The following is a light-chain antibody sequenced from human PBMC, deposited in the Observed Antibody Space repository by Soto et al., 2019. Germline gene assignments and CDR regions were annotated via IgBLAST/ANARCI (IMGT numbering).Light chain of an antibody. CDR3: CSYAGSSTYVV. Sequence: QSALTQPGSVSGSPGQTITISSTGTSSDVGSYNLVSWYQQHPGKAPKLMIYEGSKRPSGVSNRFSGSKSGNTASLTISGLQAEDKADYYCCSYAGSSTYVVFGGGTKLTVL. J-gene: IGLJ2*01. V-gene: IGLV2-23*01. CDR2: EGS. CDR1: SSDVGSYNL.